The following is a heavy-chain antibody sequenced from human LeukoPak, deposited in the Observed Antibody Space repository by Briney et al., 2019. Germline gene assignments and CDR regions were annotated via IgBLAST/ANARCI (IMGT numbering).Heavy chain of an antibody. J-gene: IGHJ4*02. CDR2: IAKNNRDM. D-gene: IGHD6-13*01. CDR1: GFTFSNYN. V-gene: IGHV3-21*01. CDR3: ATHNSWHLRN. Sequence: PGGSLRLSCVASGFTFSNYNMNWVRQSPGQGLEWVAAIAKNNRDMDYAGSVKGRFSISRDNAKDSLYLRMDSLRAEDTAVYYCATHNSWHLRNWGQGTLVTVSS.